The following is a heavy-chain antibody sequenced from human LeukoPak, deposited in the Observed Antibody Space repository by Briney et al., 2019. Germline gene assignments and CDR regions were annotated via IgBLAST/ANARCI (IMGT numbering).Heavy chain of an antibody. CDR2: IKQDGSEK. CDR3: ARDAGPQCSGGSCYYANLLDY. CDR1: GFTFSSYW. J-gene: IGHJ4*02. Sequence: GGSLRLSCAASGFTFSSYWMSWVRQAPGKGLEWVANIKQDGSEKYYVDSVKGRFTISRDNAKNSLYLQMNSLRAEDTAVYYCARDAGPQCSGGSCYYANLLDYWGQGTLVTVSS. V-gene: IGHV3-7*01. D-gene: IGHD2-15*01.